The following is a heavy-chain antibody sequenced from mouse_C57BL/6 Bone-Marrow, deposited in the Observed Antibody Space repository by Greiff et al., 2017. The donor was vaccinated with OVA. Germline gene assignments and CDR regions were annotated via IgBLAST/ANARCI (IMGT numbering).Heavy chain of an antibody. CDR3: ARVGYDYAMDY. D-gene: IGHD2-2*01. CDR1: GYTFTNYW. J-gene: IGHJ4*01. Sequence: VKLMESGAELVRPGTSVKMSCKASGYTFTNYWIGWAKQRPGHGLEWIGDIYPGGGYTNYNEKFKGKATLTADKSSSTAYMQFSSLTSEDSAIYYCARVGYDYAMDYWGQGTSVTVSS. CDR2: IYPGGGYT. V-gene: IGHV1-63*01.